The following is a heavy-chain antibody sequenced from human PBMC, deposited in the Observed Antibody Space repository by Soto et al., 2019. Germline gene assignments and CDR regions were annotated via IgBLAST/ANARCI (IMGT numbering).Heavy chain of an antibody. D-gene: IGHD2-21*02. J-gene: IGHJ4*02. CDR1: GYTFTDYD. V-gene: IGHV1-8*01. CDR2: RSPDSGNT. Sequence: QVQVVQSRAEVKKPGASVKISCTTSGYTFTDYDINWMRQARGRGLEYMGWRSPDSGNTGYAQQFQGRVTMTSDTSISTAYMELSSLTSEDTAVDYCEVTTGHWGQGTKVTVSS. CDR3: EVTTGH.